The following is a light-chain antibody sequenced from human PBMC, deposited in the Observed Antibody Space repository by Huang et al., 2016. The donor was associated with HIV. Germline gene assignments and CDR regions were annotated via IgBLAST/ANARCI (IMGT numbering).Light chain of an antibody. CDR3: QQFNNWPRT. CDR2: DAS. V-gene: IGKV3-15*01. J-gene: IGKJ2*01. CDR1: QSVSNN. Sequence: EIVMTQSPATLSVSPGERATLSCRASQSVSNNLAWFQQKPGRAPMLRVYDASTRATGIPARFGGSGSGTEFTLTISSLQSEDFAVYFCQQFNNWPRTFGQGTKLEIK.